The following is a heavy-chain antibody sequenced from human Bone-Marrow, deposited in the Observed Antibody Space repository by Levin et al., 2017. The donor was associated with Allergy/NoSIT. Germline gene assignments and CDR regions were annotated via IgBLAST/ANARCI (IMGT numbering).Heavy chain of an antibody. CDR1: EFALSNYD. CDR2: NGPRGDT. Sequence: GGSLRLSCAASEFALSNYDMHWVRQDRGKRLEWVSGNGPRGDTYYAASVKGRFTISRDNGKNALYLQMNTLRDGDTALYYCTRSTWSMDVWGQGTTVPVSS. CDR3: TRSTWSMDV. V-gene: IGHV3-13*02. J-gene: IGHJ6*02. D-gene: IGHD2/OR15-2a*01.